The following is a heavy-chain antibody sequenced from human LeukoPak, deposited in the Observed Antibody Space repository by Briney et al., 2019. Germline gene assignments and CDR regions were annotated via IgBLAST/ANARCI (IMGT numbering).Heavy chain of an antibody. CDR1: GFTFSNYG. CDR3: ARDPSGSWNDVGTFDS. Sequence: GGSLRLACAASGFTFSNYGMHWVRQAPGKGLEWVALLWYDGANKNYADSVKGRFTISRDNSKNTVYLQMTSLRAEDTALYYCARDPSGSWNDVGTFDSWGQGTLVSVSS. D-gene: IGHD1-1*01. CDR2: LWYDGANK. J-gene: IGHJ4*02. V-gene: IGHV3-33*01.